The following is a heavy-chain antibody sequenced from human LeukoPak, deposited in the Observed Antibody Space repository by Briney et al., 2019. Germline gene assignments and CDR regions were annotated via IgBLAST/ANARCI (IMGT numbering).Heavy chain of an antibody. CDR3: ATRVYCGGDCYSSHGMDV. D-gene: IGHD2-21*02. J-gene: IGHJ6*02. CDR2: INNSGITI. V-gene: IGHV3-11*01. CDR1: GFTFSDYY. Sequence: GGSLRLSCAASGFTFSDYYMSWIRQAPGKGQEWVSYINNSGITIYYADSVKGRFTISRDNAKNSLYLQMNSLRPEDTAVYYCATRVYCGGDCYSSHGMDVWGPGTTVTVSS.